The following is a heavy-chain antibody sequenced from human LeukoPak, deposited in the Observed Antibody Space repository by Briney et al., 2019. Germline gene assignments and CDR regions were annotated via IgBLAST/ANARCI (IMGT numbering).Heavy chain of an antibody. CDR3: AREAARIFDY. CDR2: INYSGST. D-gene: IGHD6-25*01. V-gene: IGHV4-59*12. CDR1: GGSISGYY. Sequence: PSETLSLTCTVSGGSISGYYWHWIRQPPGMGLEWIGYINYSGSTNYNPSLKSRVTISVDTSKNQFSLKLSSVTAADTAVYYCAREAARIFDYWGQGTLVTVSS. J-gene: IGHJ4*02.